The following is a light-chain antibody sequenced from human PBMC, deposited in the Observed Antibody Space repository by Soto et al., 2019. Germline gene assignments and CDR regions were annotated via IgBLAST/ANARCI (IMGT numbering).Light chain of an antibody. CDR1: QSVSSNY. J-gene: IGKJ3*01. Sequence: EIVLTQSPGTLSLSPGERATLSCRASQSVSSNYLAWYQQKPGQAPRLLIYGASSRATGIPDRFSGSGSGTDFTLTISSLEPEDFAVYYCQQYGSSPLFAFCPGTEVDLK. V-gene: IGKV3-20*01. CDR2: GAS. CDR3: QQYGSSPLFA.